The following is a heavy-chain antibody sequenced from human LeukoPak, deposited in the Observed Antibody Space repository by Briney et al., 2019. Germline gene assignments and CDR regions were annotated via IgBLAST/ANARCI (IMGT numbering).Heavy chain of an antibody. D-gene: IGHD4-17*01. CDR3: ALVAPYGDYTDY. J-gene: IGHJ4*02. Sequence: SETLSLTCNVSDASMSSYYWSWVRQSAGKGLEWIGRIYTSGSTNYNPSLKSRVTMSVDTSKNQFSLKLSSVTAADTAVYYCALVAPYGDYTDYWGQGTLVTVSS. V-gene: IGHV4-4*07. CDR1: DASMSSYY. CDR2: IYTSGST.